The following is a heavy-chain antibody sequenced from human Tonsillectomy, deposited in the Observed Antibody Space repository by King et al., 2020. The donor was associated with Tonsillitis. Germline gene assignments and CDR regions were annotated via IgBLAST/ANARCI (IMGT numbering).Heavy chain of an antibody. CDR3: ARDLGEYGTNSAYYFNY. Sequence: QLVQSGAEVKKPGASVKVSCKASGYTFTTFGISWVGQAPGQGLEWMGWITTYNGDTNYEQKIQGRLTMTTATSTSTAYMELRSLRFDDTALYYCARDLGEYGTNSAYYFNYWGQGTLVTVSS. D-gene: IGHD4-23*01. V-gene: IGHV1-18*01. CDR2: ITTYNGDT. J-gene: IGHJ4*02. CDR1: GYTFTTFG.